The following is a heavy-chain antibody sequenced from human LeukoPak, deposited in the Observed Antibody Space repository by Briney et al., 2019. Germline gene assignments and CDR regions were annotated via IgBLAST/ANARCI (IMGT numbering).Heavy chain of an antibody. CDR3: AKGRGYCTGGSCYSDY. CDR1: GFTFSNYA. V-gene: IGHV3-23*01. CDR2: ISGSDGST. Sequence: GGSLRLSCTASGFTFSNYAMSGVRQAPGKGLEWVSTISGSDGSTYYADSVKGRFTISRDNSKNTLYLQMNSLRVEDTAIYYCAKGRGYCTGGSCYSDYWGQGTLVTVSS. D-gene: IGHD2-15*01. J-gene: IGHJ4*02.